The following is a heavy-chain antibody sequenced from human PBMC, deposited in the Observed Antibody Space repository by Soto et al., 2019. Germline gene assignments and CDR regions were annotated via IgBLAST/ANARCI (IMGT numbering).Heavy chain of an antibody. CDR1: GGTLNTYG. CDR2: IMPIVGTA. Sequence: QVQLVQSGAEVKKPGSSVKVSCKASGGTLNTYGISWVRQAPGQGLEWMGGIMPIVGTADYAQKFQGRVTITVDESSSTTYMEVGSLRFEDTAVYYCALGDSSDTGDGFWGQGTLVTVSS. CDR3: ALGDSSDTGDGF. J-gene: IGHJ4*02. D-gene: IGHD3-16*01. V-gene: IGHV1-69*01.